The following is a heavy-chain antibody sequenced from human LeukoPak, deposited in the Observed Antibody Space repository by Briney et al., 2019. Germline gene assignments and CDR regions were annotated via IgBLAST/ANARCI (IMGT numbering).Heavy chain of an antibody. CDR1: GFTFSTYA. D-gene: IGHD2-2*01. V-gene: IGHV3-23*01. CDR2: ISGSGTGT. Sequence: GGSLRLSCTPSGFTFSTYAMTWVRQAPGKGLEWVSGISGSGTGTFYGDSVKGRFTISRDNSKNTLYLQMNSLRAEDTALYYCARGSPQVGYCSSTSCLNFELWGQGTLVTVSS. J-gene: IGHJ4*02. CDR3: ARGSPQVGYCSSTSCLNFEL.